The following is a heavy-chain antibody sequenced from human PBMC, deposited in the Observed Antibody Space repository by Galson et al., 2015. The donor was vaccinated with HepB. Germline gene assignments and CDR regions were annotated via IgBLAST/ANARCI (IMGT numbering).Heavy chain of an antibody. J-gene: IGHJ4*02. Sequence: ETLSLTCTVSGGSISSYYWSWIRQPPGKGLEWIGYIYYSGSANYSPSLKSRVTMSVDTSKNQFSLKLNSVPAADTAVYYCARDWAGNYLFDYWGQGTLVTVSS. D-gene: IGHD1-7*01. CDR3: ARDWAGNYLFDY. CDR2: IYYSGSA. CDR1: GGSISSYY. V-gene: IGHV4-59*01.